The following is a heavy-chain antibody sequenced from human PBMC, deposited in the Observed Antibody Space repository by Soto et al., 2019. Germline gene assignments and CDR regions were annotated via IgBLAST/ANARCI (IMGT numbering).Heavy chain of an antibody. CDR2: IIPILGIA. V-gene: IGHV1-69*04. D-gene: IGHD3-22*01. Sequence: SVKVSCKASGGTFSSYTISWVRQAPGQGLEWMGRIIPILGIANYAQKFQGRVTITADKSTSTAYMELSSLRSEDTAVYYCARDSTYYDSSGYTPTALDYWGQGTLVTVSS. CDR3: ARDSTYYDSSGYTPTALDY. J-gene: IGHJ4*02. CDR1: GGTFSSYT.